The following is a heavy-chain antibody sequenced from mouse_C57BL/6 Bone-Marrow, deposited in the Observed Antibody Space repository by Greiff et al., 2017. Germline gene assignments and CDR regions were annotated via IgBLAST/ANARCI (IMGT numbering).Heavy chain of an antibody. CDR2: ISYDGSN. V-gene: IGHV3-6*01. Sequence: VQLQQSGPGLVKPSQSLSLTCSVTGYSITSGYYWNWIRQFPGNKLEWMGYISYDGSNNYNPSLKNRISITRDTSKNQFFLKLNSVTTEDTATYYCARDRFPYAMDYWGQGTSVTVSS. CDR3: ARDRFPYAMDY. CDR1: GYSITSGYY. J-gene: IGHJ4*01.